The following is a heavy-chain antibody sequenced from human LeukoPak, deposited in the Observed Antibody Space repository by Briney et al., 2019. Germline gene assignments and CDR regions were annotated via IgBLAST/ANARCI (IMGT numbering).Heavy chain of an antibody. CDR1: GFTVSSNY. CDR2: IYSGGST. CDR3: ARSEGDSSGYYYFDY. V-gene: IGHV3-66*01. J-gene: IGHJ4*02. D-gene: IGHD3-22*01. Sequence: GGSLRLSCAASGFTVSSNYMSWVRQAPGKGLEWVSVIYSGGSTYYADSVKGRFIISRDNSKNTLYLQMNSLRAEDTAVYYCARSEGDSSGYYYFDYWGQGTLVTVSS.